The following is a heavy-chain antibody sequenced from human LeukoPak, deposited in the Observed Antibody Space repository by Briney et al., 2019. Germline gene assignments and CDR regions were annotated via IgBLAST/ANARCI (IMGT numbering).Heavy chain of an antibody. Sequence: GGSLRLSCAASGFTFSSFAMSWVRQAPGKGLDWVSSISGSGAGTYYADSVKGRFTISRDNSKNTLYLQMNSLRAEDTAVYYCAKGALGASEAMDFDYWGQGTLVTVSS. D-gene: IGHD1-26*01. CDR3: AKGALGASEAMDFDY. CDR1: GFTFSSFA. CDR2: ISGSGAGT. J-gene: IGHJ4*02. V-gene: IGHV3-23*01.